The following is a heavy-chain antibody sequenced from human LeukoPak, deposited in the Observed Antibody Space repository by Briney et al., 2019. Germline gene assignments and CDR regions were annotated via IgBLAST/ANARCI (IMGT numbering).Heavy chain of an antibody. V-gene: IGHV4-34*01. CDR1: GHSFSAYF. J-gene: IGHJ4*03. CDR2: IDRRGDS. Sequence: KPSETLSLTCAVRGHSFSAYFWSWLPQVPGKGLEWIGEIDRRGDSTYNPPLKSRATMLVDTSNNHFSLSLTSVTAADPATYYCASRSLTLAAARCFDDWGQGTVVTVSS. D-gene: IGHD2-15*01. CDR3: ASRSLTLAAARCFDD.